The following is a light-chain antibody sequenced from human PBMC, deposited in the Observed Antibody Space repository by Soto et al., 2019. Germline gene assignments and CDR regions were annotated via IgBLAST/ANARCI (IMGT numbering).Light chain of an antibody. Sequence: DIRMTQSLSSLSASVGYRVTITCQASQDINNYLNWYQQQPGKAPKLLIYDASNLETGVPSRFSGSGSGTDFTFTISSLQPEDIATYYCQQYDNLPPTWTFGQGTKVDIK. CDR2: DAS. J-gene: IGKJ1*01. CDR1: QDINNY. CDR3: QQYDNLPPTWT. V-gene: IGKV1-33*01.